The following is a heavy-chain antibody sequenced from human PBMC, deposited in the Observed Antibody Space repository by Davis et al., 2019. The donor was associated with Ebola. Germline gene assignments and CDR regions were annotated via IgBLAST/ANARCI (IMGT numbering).Heavy chain of an antibody. CDR3: ARDRFTLGIDY. CDR2: INPNSGGT. V-gene: IGHV1-2*04. CDR1: GYTFTGYY. D-gene: IGHD3-16*01. J-gene: IGHJ4*02. Sequence: AASVKVSCKASGYTFTGYYMHWVRQAPGQGLEWMGWINPNSGGTNYAQKFQGWVTMTRDTSISTAYMELSRLRSDDTAVYYCARDRFTLGIDYWGQGTLVTVSS.